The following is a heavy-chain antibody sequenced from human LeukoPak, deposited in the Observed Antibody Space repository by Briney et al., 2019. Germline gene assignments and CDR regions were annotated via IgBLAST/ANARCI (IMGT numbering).Heavy chain of an antibody. Sequence: GASVKVSCKASGYTFTSYDINWVRQATGQGLEWMGWMNPNSGNTGYAQKFQGRVTMTRNTSISTAYMELGSLRSEDTAVYYCARGRAVAAPGGFDLWGRGTLVTVSS. CDR3: ARGRAVAAPGGFDL. J-gene: IGHJ2*01. V-gene: IGHV1-8*01. CDR2: MNPNSGNT. CDR1: GYTFTSYD. D-gene: IGHD6-19*01.